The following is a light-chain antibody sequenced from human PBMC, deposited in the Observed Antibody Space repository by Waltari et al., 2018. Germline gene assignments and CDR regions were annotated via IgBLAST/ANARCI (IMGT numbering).Light chain of an antibody. CDR2: RAS. CDR3: QQYDSYLIT. CDR1: QTISTW. J-gene: IGKJ5*01. Sequence: DIQMTQSPSTLSASVGDTVNFTCRASQTISTWLAWYQQKSGKAPKLLIYRASTLQTGVPSRFSASGSGTEFTLTISSLQPGDFGTYYCQQYDSYLITFGQGTRLEIK. V-gene: IGKV1-5*03.